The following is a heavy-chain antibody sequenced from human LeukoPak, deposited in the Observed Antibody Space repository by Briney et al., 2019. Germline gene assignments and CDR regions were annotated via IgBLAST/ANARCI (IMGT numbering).Heavy chain of an antibody. J-gene: IGHJ4*02. CDR3: ARVGWYWSQEGD. CDR1: GGSISSSSYY. D-gene: IGHD2-8*02. V-gene: IGHV4-39*07. Sequence: SETLSLTCTVSGGSISSSSYYWGWIRQPPGKGLEWIGSIYYSGSTYYNPSLKSRVTISVDTSKNQFSLKLSSVTAADTAVYYCARVGWYWSQEGDWGQGTLVTVSS. CDR2: IYYSGST.